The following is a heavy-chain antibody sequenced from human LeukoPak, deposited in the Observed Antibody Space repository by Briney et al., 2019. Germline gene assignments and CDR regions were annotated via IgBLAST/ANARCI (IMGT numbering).Heavy chain of an antibody. D-gene: IGHD3-10*01. CDR2: ISYDGSNK. V-gene: IGHV3-30-3*02. CDR1: GFIFSSYA. J-gene: IGHJ6*03. Sequence: GGSLRLSCAASGFIFSSYAMHWVRRAPGKGLEWVALISYDGSNKYYADSVKGRFTISRDNSKNTLYLQMNSLRAEDTAVYYCAKDRPGTMVRGGYMDVWGKGTTVTVSS. CDR3: AKDRPGTMVRGGYMDV.